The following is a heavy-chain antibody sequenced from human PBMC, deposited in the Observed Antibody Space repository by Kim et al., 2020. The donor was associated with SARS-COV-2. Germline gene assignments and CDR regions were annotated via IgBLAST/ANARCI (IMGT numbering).Heavy chain of an antibody. CDR2: SPI. J-gene: IGHJ4*02. V-gene: IGHV3-11*01. CDR3: VREPSN. Sequence: SPIKYSASVNGRFTISRANAKKALALQMNSLTPEDTAVYYCVREPSNWGQGTLVTVSS.